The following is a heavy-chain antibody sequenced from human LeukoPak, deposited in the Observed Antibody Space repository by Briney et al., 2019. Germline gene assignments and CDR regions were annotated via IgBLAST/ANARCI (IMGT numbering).Heavy chain of an antibody. J-gene: IGHJ4*02. CDR1: GFTFSDYW. D-gene: IGHD5-24*01. Sequence: GGSLRLSCSASGFTFSDYWMHWVRQVPGKGLVWVSHINTDGSITSYADSVKGRFTISRDNAKNTLYLQMNSLRAEEDTGVYYCIRSLATKYWGQGTLVIVSS. V-gene: IGHV3-74*01. CDR2: INTDGSIT. CDR3: IRSLATKY.